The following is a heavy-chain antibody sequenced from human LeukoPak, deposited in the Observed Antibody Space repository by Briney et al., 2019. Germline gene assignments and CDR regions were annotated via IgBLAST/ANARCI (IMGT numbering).Heavy chain of an antibody. CDR1: GFTFSSYE. V-gene: IGHV3-48*03. Sequence: GGSLRLSCAASGFTFSSYEMNWVRQAPGKGLEWVSYISSSGSTIYYADSVKGRFTISRDNAKNSLYLQMNSLRAEDTALYYCARALRRYKYDYSSPDYWGQGTLVTVSS. J-gene: IGHJ4*02. CDR3: ARALRRYKYDYSSPDY. D-gene: IGHD3-16*01. CDR2: ISSSGSTI.